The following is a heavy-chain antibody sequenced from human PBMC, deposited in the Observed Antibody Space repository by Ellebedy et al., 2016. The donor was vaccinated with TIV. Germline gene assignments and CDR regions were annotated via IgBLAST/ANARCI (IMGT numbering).Heavy chain of an antibody. D-gene: IGHD2-2*01. V-gene: IGHV3-49*03. J-gene: IGHJ4*02. Sequence: GESLKISCTASGFTFGDYAMSWFRQAPGKGLEWVGFIRSKAYGGTTEYAASVKGRFTISRDDSKSIAYLQMNSLKTEDTAVYYCTRDIVVVPADWGQGTLVTVSS. CDR2: IRSKAYGGTT. CDR3: TRDIVVVPAD. CDR1: GFTFGDYA.